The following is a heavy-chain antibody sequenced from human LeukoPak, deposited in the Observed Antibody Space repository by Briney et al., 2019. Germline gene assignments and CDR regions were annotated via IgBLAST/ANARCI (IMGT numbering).Heavy chain of an antibody. CDR3: ARGSSSSGWYGVDY. V-gene: IGHV1-2*02. CDR2: INPNSGGT. J-gene: IGHJ4*02. CDR1: GYTFTGYY. D-gene: IGHD6-19*01. Sequence: ASAKVSCKASGYTFTGYYMHWVRQAPGQGLEWMGWINPNSGGTNYAQKFQGRVTMTRDTSISTAYMELSRLRSDDTAVYYCARGSSSSGWYGVDYWGQGTLVTVSS.